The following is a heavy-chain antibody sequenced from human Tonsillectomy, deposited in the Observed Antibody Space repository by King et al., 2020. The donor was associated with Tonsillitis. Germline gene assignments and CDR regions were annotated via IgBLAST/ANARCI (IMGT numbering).Heavy chain of an antibody. CDR3: ATHVVLLWFGEPRGFDP. D-gene: IGHD3-10*01. V-gene: IGHV4-30-4*01. CDR2: IYYSGST. Sequence: QLQESGPGLVKPSQTLSLTCTVSGGSISSGDYYWSWIRQPPGKGLEWIGYIYYSGSTYYNPSLKSRVTISVDTSKNQFSLKLSSVTAADTAVYYCATHVVLLWFGEPRGFDPWGQGTLVTVSS. CDR1: GGSISSGDYY. J-gene: IGHJ5*02.